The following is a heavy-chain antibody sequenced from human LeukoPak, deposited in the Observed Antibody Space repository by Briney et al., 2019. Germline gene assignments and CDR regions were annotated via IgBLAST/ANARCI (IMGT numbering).Heavy chain of an antibody. Sequence: SETLSLTCAVSGGSISSGGYSWSWIRQPPGKGLEWIGYIYHSGSTYYNPSLKSRVTISVDRSKNQFSLKLSSVTAADTAVYYCAREREVATIDYWGQGTLVTVSS. CDR1: GGSISSGGYS. CDR3: AREREVATIDY. D-gene: IGHD5-12*01. J-gene: IGHJ4*02. CDR2: IYHSGST. V-gene: IGHV4-30-2*01.